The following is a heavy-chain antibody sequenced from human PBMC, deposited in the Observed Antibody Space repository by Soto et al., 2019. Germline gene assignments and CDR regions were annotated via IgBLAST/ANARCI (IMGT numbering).Heavy chain of an antibody. CDR2: TYYRSKWYN. CDR1: GDSVSSNSAA. Sequence: SQTLSLTCAISGDSVSSNSAAWNWIRQSASRGLEWLGRTYYRSKWYNDYAVSVKSRITINPDTSKNQFSLQLNSVTPEDTAVYYCARDIVVVPAAYYYYGMDVWGQGTTVIVSS. J-gene: IGHJ6*02. D-gene: IGHD2-2*01. CDR3: ARDIVVVPAAYYYYGMDV. V-gene: IGHV6-1*01.